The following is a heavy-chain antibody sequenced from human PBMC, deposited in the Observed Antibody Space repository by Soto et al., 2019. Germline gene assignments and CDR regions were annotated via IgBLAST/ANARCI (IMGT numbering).Heavy chain of an antibody. J-gene: IGHJ4*02. D-gene: IGHD2-15*01. V-gene: IGHV5-51*01. Sequence: GESLKISCKATGYSFTRHWIGWVRQQPGKGLERVAVIYPGDSDARYSPSFQGQVTISADNSINTAYLQWSSLKASDTAIYFCARQDIVTAPVRAVYFDSWGQGTPVTVSS. CDR3: ARQDIVTAPVRAVYFDS. CDR2: IYPGDSDA. CDR1: GYSFTRHW.